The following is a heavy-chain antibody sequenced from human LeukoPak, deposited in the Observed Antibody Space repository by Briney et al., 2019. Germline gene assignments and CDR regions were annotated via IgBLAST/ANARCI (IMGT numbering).Heavy chain of an antibody. CDR2: ISAYNGNT. CDR1: GYTFTSYG. V-gene: IGHV1-18*01. Sequence: ASVKVSCKASGYTFTSYGISWVRQAPGQGLEWMGWISAYNGNTNYAQKLQGRVTMTTDTSTSTAYMELRSLRSDDTAVNYCARDYPYYDGSDKKEVYYFDYWGQGTLVTVSS. D-gene: IGHD3-22*01. J-gene: IGHJ4*02. CDR3: ARDYPYYDGSDKKEVYYFDY.